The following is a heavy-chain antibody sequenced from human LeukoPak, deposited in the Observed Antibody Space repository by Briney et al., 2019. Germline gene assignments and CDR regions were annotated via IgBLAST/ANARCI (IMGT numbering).Heavy chain of an antibody. V-gene: IGHV3-30*02. Sequence: GGSLRLSCAVSAFTFSSYGMHWVRQAPGKGLEWVAFNRYDGSNKYYADSVKGRFTISRDNAKNSLYLQMNSLRADDTAVYYCARDSPPDYWGQGTLVTVSS. CDR2: NRYDGSNK. J-gene: IGHJ4*02. CDR3: ARDSPPDY. CDR1: AFTFSSYG.